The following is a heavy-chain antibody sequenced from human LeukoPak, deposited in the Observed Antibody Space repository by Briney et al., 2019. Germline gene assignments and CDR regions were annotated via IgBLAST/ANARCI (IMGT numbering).Heavy chain of an antibody. CDR3: AKDASLNYYYYYMDV. CDR1: GFTFSSYA. V-gene: IGHV3-23*01. D-gene: IGHD6-6*01. J-gene: IGHJ6*03. CDR2: ISGSGGST. Sequence: GGSLRLSCAASGFTFSSYAMSWVRQAPGKGLEWVSAISGSGGSTYYADSVKGRFTISRDNAKNSLYLQMNSLRAEDMALYYCAKDASLNYYYYYMDVWGKGTTVTVSS.